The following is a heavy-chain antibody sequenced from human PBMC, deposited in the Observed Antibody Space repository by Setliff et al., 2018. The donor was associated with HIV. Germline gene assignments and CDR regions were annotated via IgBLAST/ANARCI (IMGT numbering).Heavy chain of an antibody. Sequence: SETLSLTCTVSGGSISSGGYYWSWIRQHPGKGLEWIGEVCQRGGINYNPFLWSRASISMDKPRNYFSLEMASMTAADTAVYFCVRNHEWALGTWGQGLLVTVSS. CDR1: GGSISSGGYY. D-gene: IGHD1-26*01. J-gene: IGHJ5*02. CDR2: VCQRGGI. CDR3: VRNHEWALGT. V-gene: IGHV4-61*03.